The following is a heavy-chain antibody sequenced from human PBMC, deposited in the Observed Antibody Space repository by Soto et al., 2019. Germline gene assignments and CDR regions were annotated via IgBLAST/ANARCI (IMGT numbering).Heavy chain of an antibody. CDR3: ARDSAWFLEASYNWFDP. J-gene: IGHJ5*02. D-gene: IGHD3-10*01. Sequence: ASGYTFTGCYMHCVRQAPGQGLQWTGWINPNSGGTNYAQKFQGWVTMTRATSISTAYMELSRLRADDTAVYYCARDSAWFLEASYNWFDPWGQGTLVTSPQ. V-gene: IGHV1-2*04. CDR2: INPNSGGT. CDR1: GYTFTGCY.